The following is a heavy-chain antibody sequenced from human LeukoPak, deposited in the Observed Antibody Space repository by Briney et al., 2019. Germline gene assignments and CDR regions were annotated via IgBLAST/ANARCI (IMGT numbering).Heavy chain of an antibody. J-gene: IGHJ4*02. V-gene: IGHV3-21*01. CDR1: GFTFSIYS. CDR2: ISSSSYI. CDR3: AREYCSSTSCEEDY. D-gene: IGHD2-2*01. Sequence: GGSLRLSRAASGFTFSIYSMKWVRQAPGKGLEWVSSISSSSYIYYADSVKGRFTISRDNAKNSLYLQMNSLRAEDTAVYYCAREYCSSTSCEEDYWGQGTLVTVSS.